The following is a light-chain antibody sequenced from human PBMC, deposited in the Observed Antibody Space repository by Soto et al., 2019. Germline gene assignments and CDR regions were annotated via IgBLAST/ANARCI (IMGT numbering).Light chain of an antibody. V-gene: IGKV1-12*02. Sequence: DIQMIQSPSSVSASVGDRVTITCRASQRISTWLAWYQQKPGKGPKLLIYGASTLQSGVPSRFSGSGSGTDFTLTISRLQPEDFATYYCQQADSFPFTFGPGTKVDI. CDR2: GAS. CDR3: QQADSFPFT. CDR1: QRISTW. J-gene: IGKJ3*01.